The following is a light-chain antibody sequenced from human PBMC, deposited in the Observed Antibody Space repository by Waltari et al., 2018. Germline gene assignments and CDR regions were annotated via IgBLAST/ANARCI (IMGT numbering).Light chain of an antibody. CDR2: LNSDGSH. Sequence: QLVLTQSPSASASLGASVKLTCTLSSEPSSYAIAWHQQQPEKGPRYLMKLNSDGSHSKGDGIPDRFSGSSSGAERYLTISSLQSEDEADYYCQTWGTGIRVFGGGTKLTVL. J-gene: IGLJ3*02. CDR1: SEPSSYA. V-gene: IGLV4-69*01. CDR3: QTWGTGIRV.